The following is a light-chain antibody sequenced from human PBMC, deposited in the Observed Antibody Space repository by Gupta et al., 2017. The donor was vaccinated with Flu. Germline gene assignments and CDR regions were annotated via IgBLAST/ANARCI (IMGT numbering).Light chain of an antibody. Sequence: DRVTITCRASQSISSYLNWYQQKPGKAPKLLIYAASNLQSGVPSRFFGSRSGTDFTLTISNLQPEDSATYYCQQSYSSPRYTFGQGTKLEIK. CDR1: QSISSY. CDR3: QQSYSSPRYT. J-gene: IGKJ2*01. CDR2: AAS. V-gene: IGKV1-39*01.